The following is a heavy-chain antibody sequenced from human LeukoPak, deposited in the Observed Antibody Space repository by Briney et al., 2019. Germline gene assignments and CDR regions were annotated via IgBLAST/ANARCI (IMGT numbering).Heavy chain of an antibody. J-gene: IGHJ3*02. CDR2: ISYSGST. Sequence: PSETLSLTCPVVTPCISCDYWRWIRQPPGKGLEWIGYISYSGSTNYNPSLKSRVTISIDTSKNQLSLKLRSVTPCDTSIYYCVLQGNWMLTSYIDALDTWGQGTMVTVSS. D-gene: IGHD3-9*01. CDR1: TPCISCDY. V-gene: IGHV4-59*08. CDR3: VLQGNWMLTSYIDALDT.